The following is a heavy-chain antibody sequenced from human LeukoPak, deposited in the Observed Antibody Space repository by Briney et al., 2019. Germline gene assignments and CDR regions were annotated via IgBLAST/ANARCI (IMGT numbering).Heavy chain of an antibody. D-gene: IGHD1-26*01. CDR1: GFTLSSYG. V-gene: IGHV3-33*03. Sequence: GRSLRLSCAASGFTLSSYGMHSVRQAPGKGLEWVAIIWYDGSNTYYVDSVKGRFTISRDNAKNSLYLQMNSLRAEDTAVYYCAIHSGGYFDYWGQGTLVTVSS. CDR3: AIHSGGYFDY. J-gene: IGHJ4*02. CDR2: IWYDGSNT.